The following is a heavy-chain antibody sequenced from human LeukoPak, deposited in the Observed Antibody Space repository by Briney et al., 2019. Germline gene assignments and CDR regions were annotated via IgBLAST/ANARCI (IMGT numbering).Heavy chain of an antibody. Sequence: PSETLSLTCTVSGGSISSGGYSWSWIRQPPGKGLEWIGYIYHSGSTYYNPSLKSRVTISVDTSKNQFSLKLSSVTAADTAVYYCARGPIAVAAPDYWGQGTLVTVSS. CDR1: GGSISSGGYS. V-gene: IGHV4-30-2*02. D-gene: IGHD6-19*01. J-gene: IGHJ4*02. CDR2: IYHSGST. CDR3: ARGPIAVAAPDY.